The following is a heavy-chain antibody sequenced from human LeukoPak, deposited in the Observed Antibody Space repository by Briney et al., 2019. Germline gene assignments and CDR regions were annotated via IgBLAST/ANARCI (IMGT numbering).Heavy chain of an antibody. J-gene: IGHJ1*01. D-gene: IGHD3-22*01. Sequence: ASVKVSCKASGYTFTSYGISWVRQAPGQGLEWMGWINPNSGGTNYAQKFQGRVTMTRDTSISTAYMELSRLRSDDTAVYYCARSRAYYYDSSGYSEYFQHWGQGTLVTVSS. CDR3: ARSRAYYYDSSGYSEYFQH. CDR1: GYTFTSYG. CDR2: INPNSGGT. V-gene: IGHV1-2*02.